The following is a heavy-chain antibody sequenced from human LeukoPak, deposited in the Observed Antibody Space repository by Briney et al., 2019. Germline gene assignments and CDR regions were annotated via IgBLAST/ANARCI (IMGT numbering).Heavy chain of an antibody. CDR2: MRYDGSNK. Sequence: GMSLRLSCAASGFTFNSFGMHWVRQAPGKGLEWVAFMRYDGSNKYYADSVKGRFTISRDNSKNTLYLQMNSLRAEDTAVYYCAKDRVLLSLVAGTGYFDSWGQGTLVTVSS. CDR1: GFTFNSFG. CDR3: AKDRVLLSLVAGTGYFDS. J-gene: IGHJ4*02. D-gene: IGHD6-19*01. V-gene: IGHV3-30*02.